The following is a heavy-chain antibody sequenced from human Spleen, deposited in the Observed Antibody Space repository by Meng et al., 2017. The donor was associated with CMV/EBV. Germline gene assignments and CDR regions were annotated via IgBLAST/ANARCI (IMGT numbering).Heavy chain of an antibody. D-gene: IGHD3-10*01. V-gene: IGHV3-23*01. J-gene: IGHJ4*02. CDR2: INNDGTNT. CDR1: GFTFNRCG. Sequence: GGSLRLSCAASGFTFNRCGMAWVRQAPGEGLEWVSTINNDGTNTHYADSVKGRFTISRDNSKNTLYLEMKSLRVEDTAEYFCAKDAGGEIMWDDWSQGTLVTVSS. CDR3: AKDAGGEIMWDD.